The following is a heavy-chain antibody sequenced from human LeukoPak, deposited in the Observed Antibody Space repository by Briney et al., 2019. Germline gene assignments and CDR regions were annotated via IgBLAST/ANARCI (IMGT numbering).Heavy chain of an antibody. V-gene: IGHV4-59*01. D-gene: IGHD6-13*01. CDR2: MYYSGST. CDR1: GGSISSYY. J-gene: IGHJ4*01. CDR3: ARVRRXRYSXXWXXFDY. Sequence: SETLSLTCTVSGGSISSYYWSWIRQPPGKGLECIGYMYYSGSTNYNPSLKSRVTISGDTSKNQFSLKLSSVTAADTAVYYCARVRRXRYSXXWXXFDYWGXXTXVXVSS.